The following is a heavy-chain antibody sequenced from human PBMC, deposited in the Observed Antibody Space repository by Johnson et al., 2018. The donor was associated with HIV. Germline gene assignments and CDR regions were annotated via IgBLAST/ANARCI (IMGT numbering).Heavy chain of an antibody. CDR1: GFTFSNAW. CDR2: IKSKTDGGTT. CDR3: VTSGLTLGSSSSHAFDI. Sequence: VQLVESGGGVVRPGGSLRLSCAASGFTFSNAWMSWVRQAPGKGLEWVGRIKSKTDGGTTDYAAPVKGRFPISRDDSKNTLYLQMNSLRAEDTAMYYCVTSGLTLGSSSSHAFDIWGQGTMVTVSS. J-gene: IGHJ3*02. V-gene: IGHV3-15*01. D-gene: IGHD6-6*01.